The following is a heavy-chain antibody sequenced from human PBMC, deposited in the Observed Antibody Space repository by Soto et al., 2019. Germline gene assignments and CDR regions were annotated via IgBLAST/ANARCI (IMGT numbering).Heavy chain of an antibody. V-gene: IGHV1-18*01. CDR1: GYTFTSYG. Sequence: QVQLVQSGAEVKKPGASVKVSCKASGYTFTSYGISWVRQAPGQGLEWMGWISAYNGNTNYAQKLQGRGTMTTDTSTSTAYMELRSLRSDDTAVYYCARFPPQLLNYYYYYMDVWGKGTTVTVSS. J-gene: IGHJ6*03. D-gene: IGHD2-2*01. CDR2: ISAYNGNT. CDR3: ARFPPQLLNYYYYYMDV.